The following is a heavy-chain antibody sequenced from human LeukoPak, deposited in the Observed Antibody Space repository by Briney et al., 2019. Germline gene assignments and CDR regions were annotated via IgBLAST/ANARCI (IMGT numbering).Heavy chain of an antibody. CDR1: GYTFKNYD. CDR2: MNPNSGNT. CDR3: ARHKPRAVSGNNWFDP. Sequence: ASVKVSCKASGYTFKNYDINWVRQVNGQGLEWMGWMNPNSGNTGYAQKFQGRVTMTRNTAISTAYMELTSLRSEDTAVYYCARHKPRAVSGNNWFDPWGQGTLVTVAS. V-gene: IGHV1-8*01. J-gene: IGHJ5*02. D-gene: IGHD3-10*01.